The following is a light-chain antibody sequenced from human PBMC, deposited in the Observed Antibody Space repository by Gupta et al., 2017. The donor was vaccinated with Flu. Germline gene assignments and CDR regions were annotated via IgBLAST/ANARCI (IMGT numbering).Light chain of an antibody. CDR2: DDT. CDR3: QVWDSSSNVL. V-gene: IGLV3-21*02. Sequence: SYVLTQPPSVSVAPGQTARIPCGGDNIGSKSVHWYQQKTGQAPVLVVYDDTNRPSGIPERFSGSNSGNTATLTISRVEAGDEADYHCQVWDSSSNVLFGGGTKLAVL. J-gene: IGLJ3*02. CDR1: NIGSKS.